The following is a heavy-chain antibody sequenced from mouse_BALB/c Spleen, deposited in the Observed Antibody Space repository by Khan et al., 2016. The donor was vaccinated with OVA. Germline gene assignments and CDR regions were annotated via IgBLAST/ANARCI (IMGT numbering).Heavy chain of an antibody. CDR2: IHPSDSDT. J-gene: IGHJ1*01. CDR1: GYSFTSYW. Sequence: QVQLQQPGAELVRPGASVKLSCKASGYSFTSYWMNWVKQRPGQGLEWIGLIHPSDSDTRLNQKFKDKATLTVDKSSSTAYMQLSSPTSEDSAVYYCARGETASYWYFDVWGAGTTVTVSS. D-gene: IGHD6-1*01. CDR3: ARGETASYWYFDV. V-gene: IGHV1-69*02.